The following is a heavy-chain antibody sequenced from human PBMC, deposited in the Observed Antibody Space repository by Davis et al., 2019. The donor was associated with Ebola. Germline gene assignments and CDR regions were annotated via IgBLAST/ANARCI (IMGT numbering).Heavy chain of an antibody. J-gene: IGHJ4*02. Sequence: GESLKISCAASGFTFSSYAMSWVRQAPGKGLEWVSTITGSGGFTFYAESVKGRFTISTDSSKNTLFLQMNSLRAEDTAVYYCAKNPTKFFYGSGPYYMDYWGQGTLVTVSS. CDR3: AKNPTKFFYGSGPYYMDY. V-gene: IGHV3-23*01. CDR2: ITGSGGFT. CDR1: GFTFSSYA. D-gene: IGHD3-10*01.